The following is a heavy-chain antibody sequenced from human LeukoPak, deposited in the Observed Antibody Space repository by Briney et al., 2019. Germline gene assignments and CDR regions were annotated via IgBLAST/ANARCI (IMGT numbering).Heavy chain of an antibody. D-gene: IGHD3-22*01. CDR1: GGSISDHY. Sequence: SETLSLTCSVSGGSISDHYWSWLRQPPGKGVEGMGYIYYTGTTNYNPSLTSRISVSVDTSKKQFSLRLSSVTAADTAVYYCARHWSSGYYWFDLWGQGTLVTVSS. J-gene: IGHJ5*02. CDR3: ARHWSSGYYWFDL. CDR2: IYYTGTT. V-gene: IGHV4-59*11.